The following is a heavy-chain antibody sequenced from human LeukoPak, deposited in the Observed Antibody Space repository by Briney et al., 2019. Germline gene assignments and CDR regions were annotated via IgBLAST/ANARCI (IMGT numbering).Heavy chain of an antibody. J-gene: IGHJ3*02. V-gene: IGHV3-7*01. CDR3: ARHRSGGSQDDAFDI. CDR2: IKQDGSEK. CDR1: GFTFSNTW. D-gene: IGHD2-15*01. Sequence: GGSLRLSCAASGFTFSNTWMSWVRQAPGKGLEWVADIKQDGSEKYYVDSVKGRFTISRQNAKKSLFPQMNSLRAEDTAVYYCARHRSGGSQDDAFDIWGQGTLVTVSS.